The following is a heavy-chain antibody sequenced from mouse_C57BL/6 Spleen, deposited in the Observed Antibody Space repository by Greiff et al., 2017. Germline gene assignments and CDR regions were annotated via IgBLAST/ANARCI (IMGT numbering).Heavy chain of an antibody. J-gene: IGHJ4*01. CDR1: GYTFTSYW. D-gene: IGHD2-4*01. CDR3: ESGYYDNYYDMDD. Sequence: QVQLQQSGAELVRPGTSVKLSCTASGYTFTSYWMHWVKQRPGQGLEWIGVIAPSDSYTKYNQKFKGKATLTADTSSSTAYMQLSSLTSEDSAVYYCESGYYDNYYDMDDWGQGTTVTVSS. CDR2: IAPSDSYT. V-gene: IGHV1-59*01.